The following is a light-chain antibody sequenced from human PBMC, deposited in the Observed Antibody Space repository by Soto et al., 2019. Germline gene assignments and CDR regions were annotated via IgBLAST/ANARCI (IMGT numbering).Light chain of an antibody. CDR1: QDIRFY. J-gene: IGKJ5*01. Sequence: DIQMTQSPSSLSASLGDRVTITCQASQDIRFYLNWYQHKTGQAPKILIYDASHSETGVPSKFSGSGSGTDFTFTINNLQAEDIGTYYCQHYNSLPITFGQGTRLEIK. CDR3: QHYNSLPIT. CDR2: DAS. V-gene: IGKV1-33*01.